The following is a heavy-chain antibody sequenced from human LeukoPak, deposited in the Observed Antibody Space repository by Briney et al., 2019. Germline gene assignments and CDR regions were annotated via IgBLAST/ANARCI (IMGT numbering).Heavy chain of an antibody. Sequence: GGSLRLSCAASGFTFSSYAMSWVRQAPGKGLEWVSAISGSGGSTYYADSVKGRFTISRDNSKNTLYLQMNSLRAEDTAVYYCAKDRWYGIPTMIAVVITPFFDYWGQGTLVTVSS. CDR1: GFTFSSYA. J-gene: IGHJ4*02. CDR2: ISGSGGST. D-gene: IGHD3-22*01. V-gene: IGHV3-23*01. CDR3: AKDRWYGIPTMIAVVITPFFDY.